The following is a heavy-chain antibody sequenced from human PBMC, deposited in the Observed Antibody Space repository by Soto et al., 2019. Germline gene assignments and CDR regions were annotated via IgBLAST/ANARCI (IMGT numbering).Heavy chain of an antibody. D-gene: IGHD4-17*01. J-gene: IGHJ4*02. CDR2: IYPGDSDT. V-gene: IGHV5-51*01. CDR1: GYSFNTYW. CDR3: ARHIYGNYKTDY. Sequence: GESLKISCNASGYSFNTYWIGWVRQMPGKGLEWMGIIYPGDSDTRYSPSFQGQVTISADKSLSIAYLHWSSLKASDTAMYYCARHIYGNYKTDYWGQGTLVTVYS.